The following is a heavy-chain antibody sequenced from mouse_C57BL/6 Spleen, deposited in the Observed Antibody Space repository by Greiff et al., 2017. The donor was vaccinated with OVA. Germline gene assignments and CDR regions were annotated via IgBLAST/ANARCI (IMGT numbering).Heavy chain of an antibody. CDR2: INPSSGYT. D-gene: IGHD1-1*01. CDR3: ARVMTTVVAPCWYGDV. V-gene: IGHV1-7*01. Sequence: VQLQQSGAELAKPGASVKLSCKASGYTFTSYWMHWVKQRPGQGLEWIGNINPSSGYTKYNQKFKDKATLTVDKSSSTAYMQLSSLTYEDSAVYYCARVMTTVVAPCWYGDVGGRGTTVTVS. J-gene: IGHJ1*03. CDR1: GYTFTSYW.